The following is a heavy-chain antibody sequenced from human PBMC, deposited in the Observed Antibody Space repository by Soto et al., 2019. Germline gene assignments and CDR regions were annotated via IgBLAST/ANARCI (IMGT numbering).Heavy chain of an antibody. J-gene: IGHJ5*02. CDR2: ISTYSDTT. CDR1: GYTFSSYS. Sequence: QIQMWQSGAEVKQSGASVKISCKTPGYTFSSYSINGVRQAPGQGLEWMARISTYSDTTHYAERVQGRVTVTLDKSARTAFMEMRGLTSADTAVYFCARESGYYYLWGQGTLVTVSS. V-gene: IGHV1-18*04. CDR3: ARESGYYYL. D-gene: IGHD6-25*01.